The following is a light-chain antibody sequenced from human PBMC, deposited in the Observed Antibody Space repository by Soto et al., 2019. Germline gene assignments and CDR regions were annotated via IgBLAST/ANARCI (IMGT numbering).Light chain of an antibody. CDR2: GAS. Sequence: EIVLTQSPATLSLSPGARATLSCRASQSVSSNLAWYQQKPGHAPRLLIYGASRRATGIPDRFSGSGSGTDFTLTISRLEPQDFAVYYCQKYGSSPPITLGQGTRRRL. J-gene: IGKJ5*01. CDR3: QKYGSSPPIT. CDR1: QSVSSN. V-gene: IGKV3-20*01.